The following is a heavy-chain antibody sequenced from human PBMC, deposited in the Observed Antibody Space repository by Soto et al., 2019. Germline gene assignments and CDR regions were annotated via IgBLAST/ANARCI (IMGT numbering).Heavy chain of an antibody. CDR1: GFTFRGYS. Sequence: EVQLVESGGGLVQPGGSLRLSCVASGFTFRGYSMNWVRQAPGKGLEWVSYIRGSSRTMYYADSVKGRFTISRDNAKNSLYLQMNSLRAEDTAVYYCARDSSPGPVDPWGQGTLVTVSS. J-gene: IGHJ4*02. V-gene: IGHV3-48*01. D-gene: IGHD6-6*01. CDR3: ARDSSPGPVDP. CDR2: IRGSSRTM.